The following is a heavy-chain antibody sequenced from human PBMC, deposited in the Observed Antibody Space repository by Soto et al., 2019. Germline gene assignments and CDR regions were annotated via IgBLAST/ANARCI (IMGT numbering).Heavy chain of an antibody. CDR2: INHSGST. CDR3: TLRYCSGGSCLVYFDY. CDR1: GGSFSGYY. V-gene: IGHV4-34*01. Sequence: PSETLSLTCAVYGGSFSGYYWSWIRQPPGKGREWIGEINHSGSTNYNPSLTSRVTISVDTSKNQFSLKLSSVTAADTAVYYCTLRYCSGGSCLVYFDYWGQGTLVTVCS. D-gene: IGHD2-15*01. J-gene: IGHJ4*02.